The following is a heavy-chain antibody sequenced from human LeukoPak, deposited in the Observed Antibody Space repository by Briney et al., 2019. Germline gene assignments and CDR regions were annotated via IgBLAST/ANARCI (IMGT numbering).Heavy chain of an antibody. CDR2: ISNTGYTT. CDR1: GFTLSDYY. J-gene: IGHJ4*02. V-gene: IGHV3-11*01. Sequence: AGGSLRLSCAASGFTLSDYYISWIRQAPGKGLEWVAYISNTGYTTYYGDSVKGRFTISRDNAKNSVSLQMNSLRVGDTALYYCAREDYGGTNFDCWGQGTLVSVSS. CDR3: AREDYGGTNFDC. D-gene: IGHD4-23*01.